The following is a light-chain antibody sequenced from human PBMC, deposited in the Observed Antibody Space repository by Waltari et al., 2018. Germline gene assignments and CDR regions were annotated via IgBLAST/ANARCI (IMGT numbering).Light chain of an antibody. CDR3: QQYYSYPPLT. V-gene: IGKV1-8*01. Sequence: AIRMTQSPSSLSASTGDRVTITCRASQGIHSYLAWYQQKPGKPPKLLIYAASTLQSGVPSRFSGSGSGTDFTLTISCLQSEDFATYYCQQYYSYPPLTFGGGTKVEIK. CDR1: QGIHSY. J-gene: IGKJ4*01. CDR2: AAS.